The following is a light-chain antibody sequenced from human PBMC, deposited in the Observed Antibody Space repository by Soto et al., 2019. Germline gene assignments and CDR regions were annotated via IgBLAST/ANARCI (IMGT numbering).Light chain of an antibody. CDR2: GAS. V-gene: IGKV3-15*01. CDR3: QQYNNWQWT. J-gene: IGKJ1*01. Sequence: EIVMTQSPATLSVSPGERATLSCRASQSVSSNLAWYQQKPGKAPRLLIYGASTRATGIPARFSGSGSGTEFTLTISSLQSEDFAVYYCQQYNNWQWTFGRGTKVDIK. CDR1: QSVSSN.